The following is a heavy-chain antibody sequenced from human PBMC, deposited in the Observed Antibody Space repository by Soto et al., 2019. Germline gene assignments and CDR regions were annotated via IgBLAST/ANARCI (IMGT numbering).Heavy chain of an antibody. CDR3: AGDVHYYPSDY. CDR1: GFSFSDHY. V-gene: IGHV3-11*01. CDR2: ISGSGTTI. J-gene: IGHJ4*02. Sequence: QVQLVESGGGLVKPGGSLRLSCGASGFSFSDHYMTWIRQAPGKGLEWVSYISGSGTTIYYTDSVKGRFTVSRDNAKNSVYMQMNRLRAEDTAVYYCAGDVHYYPSDYWGQGTLVTVSS. D-gene: IGHD3-10*01.